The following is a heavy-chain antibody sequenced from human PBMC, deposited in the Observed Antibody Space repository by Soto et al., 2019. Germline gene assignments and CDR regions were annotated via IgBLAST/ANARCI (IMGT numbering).Heavy chain of an antibody. Sequence: QVQLQQWGAGLLKPSETLSLTCAVYGGSFSGYYWSWIRQPPGKGLGWFGEINHSGSTNYNPSLKSRATISVDTSKNQFSLKLSSVTAADTAVYYCARGVGIYCSSTSCYPTFDYWGQGTLVTVSS. V-gene: IGHV4-34*01. CDR3: ARGVGIYCSSTSCYPTFDY. J-gene: IGHJ4*02. CDR1: GGSFSGYY. D-gene: IGHD2-2*01. CDR2: INHSGST.